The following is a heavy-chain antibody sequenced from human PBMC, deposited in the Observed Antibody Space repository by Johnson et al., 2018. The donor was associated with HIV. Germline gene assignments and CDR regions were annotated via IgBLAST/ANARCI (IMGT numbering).Heavy chain of an antibody. CDR3: ARDSRLRTRAVGWADAFDI. Sequence: VQLVESGGRLVQPGGSLGLSCAASGFTLSNYWMTWVRQAPGKGLEWVANIKQDGSEKYYVDSVKGRFTISRDNAKNSLSLQMNSLRAEDTAVYYCARDSRLRTRAVGWADAFDIWGQGTMVTVSS. V-gene: IGHV3-7*01. J-gene: IGHJ3*02. CDR2: IKQDGSEK. CDR1: GFTLSNYW. D-gene: IGHD4-17*01.